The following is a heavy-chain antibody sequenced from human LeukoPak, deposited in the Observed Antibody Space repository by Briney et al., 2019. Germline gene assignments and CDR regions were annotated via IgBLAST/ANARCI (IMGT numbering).Heavy chain of an antibody. J-gene: IGHJ6*02. CDR1: GYTLTELS. Sequence: GASVKVSCKVSGYTLTELSMRWVRQAPGQGLEWMGGIIPIFGTPNYAQKFQGRVTITADESTSTAYMELSSLRSEDTAVYYCAKSSGTNYYYYGMDVWGQGTTVTVSS. CDR3: AKSSGTNYYYYGMDV. V-gene: IGHV1-69*13. CDR2: IIPIFGTP.